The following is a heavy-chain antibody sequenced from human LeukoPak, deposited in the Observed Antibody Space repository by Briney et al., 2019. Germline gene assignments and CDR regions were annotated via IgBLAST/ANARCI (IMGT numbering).Heavy chain of an antibody. D-gene: IGHD3-10*01. J-gene: IGHJ4*02. CDR3: ARDRRWITMVRGVLDY. V-gene: IGHV3-21*01. Sequence: GGSLRLSCAASGFTLSSYSMKWVRQAPGKGLEWVSFISSSSSYIYYADSVKGRFTISRDNAKNSLYLQMNSLRAEDTAVYYCARDRRWITMVRGVLDYWGQGTLVTVSS. CDR1: GFTLSSYS. CDR2: ISSSSSYI.